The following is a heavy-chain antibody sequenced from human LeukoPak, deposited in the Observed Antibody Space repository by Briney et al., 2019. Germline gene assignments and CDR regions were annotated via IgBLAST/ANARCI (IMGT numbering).Heavy chain of an antibody. CDR2: ISDSGGRT. CDR1: GVTLSNYG. CDR3: AKRGVVIRVILVGFHKEAYYFDS. Sequence: GGSLRLSCAVSGVTLSNYGMGWVRQAPGKGVEWVAGISDSGGRTNYADSVKGGFTISRENPKKTLYLQMNSLRAEDTAVYFCAKRGVVIRVILVGFHKEAYYFDSWGQGALVTVSS. D-gene: IGHD3-22*01. J-gene: IGHJ4*02. V-gene: IGHV3-23*01.